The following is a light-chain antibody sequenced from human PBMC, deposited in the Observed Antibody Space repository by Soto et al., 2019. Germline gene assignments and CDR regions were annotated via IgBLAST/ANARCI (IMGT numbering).Light chain of an antibody. CDR3: ASYTATTTVI. Sequence: QSALAQPPSASGSPGQSVTISCTGSGSDIGAYNFVSWYQQHPGKAPKLMIFGVTERPSGVPDRFSGSKSGNTASLTISGLQAEDEAHYYCASYTATTTVIFGGGTKVTVL. V-gene: IGLV2-8*01. CDR1: GSDIGAYNF. J-gene: IGLJ2*01. CDR2: GVT.